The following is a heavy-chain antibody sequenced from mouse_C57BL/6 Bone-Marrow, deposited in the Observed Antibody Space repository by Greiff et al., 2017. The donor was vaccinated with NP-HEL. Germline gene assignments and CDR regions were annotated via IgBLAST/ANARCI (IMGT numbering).Heavy chain of an antibody. CDR1: GYTFTSSW. J-gene: IGHJ3*01. CDR2: IHPSDSGT. CDR3: AIENWDWFAY. Sequence: QVQLQQSGAELVKPGASVKVSCKASGYTFTSSWMHWVKQRPGQGLEWIGRIHPSDSGTNYNQKFKGKATLTVDKSSSTAYMQLSSLTSEDSAVYYCAIENWDWFAYWGQGTLVTVSA. D-gene: IGHD4-1*01. V-gene: IGHV1-74*01.